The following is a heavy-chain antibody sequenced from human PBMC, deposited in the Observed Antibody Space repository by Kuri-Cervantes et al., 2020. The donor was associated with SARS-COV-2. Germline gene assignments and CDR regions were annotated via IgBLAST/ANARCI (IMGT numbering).Heavy chain of an antibody. CDR3: ARAFLRGGSDY. D-gene: IGHD1-26*01. CDR1: GFTFSNYW. CDR2: TNTDGSST. V-gene: IGHV3-74*01. J-gene: IGHJ4*02. Sequence: GGFLRLSCAASGFTFSNYWMHWVRQAPGKGLVWVSRTNTDGSSTSYADSVKGRFTVSRDNAKNTLYLQMNSLRAEDTAVYYCARAFLRGGSDYWGQGTLVTVSS.